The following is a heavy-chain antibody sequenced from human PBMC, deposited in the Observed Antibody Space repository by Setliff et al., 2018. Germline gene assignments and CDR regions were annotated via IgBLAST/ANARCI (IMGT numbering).Heavy chain of an antibody. CDR1: GFVFITYA. CDR2: INPNGDRT. J-gene: IGHJ6*03. CDR3: ARGPQKFYSDTSGYYYDALYYYYMDV. V-gene: IGHV1-69*11. D-gene: IGHD3-22*01. Sequence: ASVKVSCKTSGFVFITYAITWVRQAPGQGLEWMMMINPNGDRTTYAQKFQGRVTIIADESTSTTYMELSSLRSEDTAVYYCARGPQKFYSDTSGYYYDALYYYYMDVWGKGTTVTVSS.